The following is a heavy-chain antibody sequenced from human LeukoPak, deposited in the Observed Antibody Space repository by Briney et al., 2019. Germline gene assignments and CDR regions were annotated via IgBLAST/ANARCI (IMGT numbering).Heavy chain of an antibody. J-gene: IGHJ4*02. CDR2: IGSST. Sequence: GGSLRLSCAASGFTFSSYAMTWVRQAPGKGLEWVSSIGSSTYYADSVKGRFTISRDNAKNSLYLQMNSLRAEDTAVYYCARDSLQLGFDYWGQGTLVTVSS. V-gene: IGHV3-21*01. CDR1: GFTFSSYA. D-gene: IGHD5-18*01. CDR3: ARDSLQLGFDY.